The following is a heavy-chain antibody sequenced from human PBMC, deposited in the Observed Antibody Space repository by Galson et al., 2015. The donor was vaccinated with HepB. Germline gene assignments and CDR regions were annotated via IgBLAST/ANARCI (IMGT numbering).Heavy chain of an antibody. J-gene: IGHJ4*02. Sequence: SLRFSCAASGFTFSNYGLHWVRQGPGEGLEWVAIISYDGTDKKYADSVKGRFTISRDNSKNTLYLQLNSLRVEDTAVYYCAREDNWNYWLYWGQGTLVTVSS. CDR2: ISYDGTDK. D-gene: IGHD1-7*01. CDR1: GFTFSNYG. V-gene: IGHV3-30*03. CDR3: AREDNWNYWLY.